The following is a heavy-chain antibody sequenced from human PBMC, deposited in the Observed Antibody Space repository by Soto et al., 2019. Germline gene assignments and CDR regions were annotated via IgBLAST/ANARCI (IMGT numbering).Heavy chain of an antibody. V-gene: IGHV4-34*01. CDR2: INHSGST. CDR1: GGSFSAYY. J-gene: IGHJ4*02. CDR3: AKTSRFDS. D-gene: IGHD6-6*01. Sequence: SETLSLTCAVYGGSFSAYYWSWIRQPPGEGLEWIREINHSGSTNYNPSLKSRVTMSVDTSKNQFSLKLSSVTAADTAVYYCAKTSRFDSWGQGTLVTVSS.